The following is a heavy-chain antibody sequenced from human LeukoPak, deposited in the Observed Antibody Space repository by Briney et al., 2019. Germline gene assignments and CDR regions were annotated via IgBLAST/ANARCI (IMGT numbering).Heavy chain of an antibody. CDR1: GGSIGSHY. D-gene: IGHD3-3*01. V-gene: IGHV4-59*11. J-gene: IGHJ5*02. Sequence: PSETLSLTCTVSGGSIGSHYWSWIRQPPGKGLEWIGYIYYSGSTNYNPSLKSRVTISVDTSKNQFSLKLSSVTAADTAVYYCARATTYYDFWSGSGNWFDPWGQGTLVSVSS. CDR2: IYYSGST. CDR3: ARATTYYDFWSGSGNWFDP.